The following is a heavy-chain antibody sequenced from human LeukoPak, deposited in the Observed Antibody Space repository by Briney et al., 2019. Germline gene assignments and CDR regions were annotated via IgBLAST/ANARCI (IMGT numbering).Heavy chain of an antibody. V-gene: IGHV4-59*08. D-gene: IGHD6-6*01. CDR2: IYYTGST. J-gene: IGHJ4*02. CDR3: ARHRAYSSSSPFDN. CDR1: GGSISSLY. Sequence: SETLSLTCSVSGGSISSLYWSWIRQPPGKRLEWIGYIYYTGSTNYNPSLKSRVTIFVDTSKNQFSLRLSSVTAADTAVYYCARHRAYSSSSPFDNWGQGTLVTVSS.